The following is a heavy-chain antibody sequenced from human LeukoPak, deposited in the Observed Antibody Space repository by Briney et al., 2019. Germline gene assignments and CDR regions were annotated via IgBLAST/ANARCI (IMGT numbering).Heavy chain of an antibody. D-gene: IGHD2-15*01. CDR2: IYHSGST. V-gene: IGHV4-4*02. J-gene: IGHJ5*02. CDR1: GGSISSSNW. Sequence: SGTLSLTCAVSGGSISSSNWWSWVRQPPGKGLEWIGEIYHSGSTNYNPSLKSRVTISVDKSKNQFSLKLSSVTAADTAVYYCARSYCSGGSCPGWFDPWGQGTLVTVSS. CDR3: ARSYCSGGSCPGWFDP.